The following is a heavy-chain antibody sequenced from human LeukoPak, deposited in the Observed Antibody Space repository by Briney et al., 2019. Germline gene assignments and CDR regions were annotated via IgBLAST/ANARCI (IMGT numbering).Heavy chain of an antibody. CDR3: ANSIRPWGYYSYGMDV. J-gene: IGHJ6*02. CDR1: GFTFGDYA. V-gene: IGHV3-9*01. CDR2: ISWNSDRK. D-gene: IGHD3-16*01. Sequence: GGSLRLSCAASGFTFGDYAMHWVRQAPGKGLEWVSGISWNSDRKAYADSVKGRFTISRDNGKNSLYLQMKNLRDEDTALYYCANSIRPWGYYSYGMDVWGQGTTVTVSS.